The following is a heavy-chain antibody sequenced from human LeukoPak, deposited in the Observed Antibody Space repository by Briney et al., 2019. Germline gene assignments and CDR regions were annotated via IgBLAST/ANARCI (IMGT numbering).Heavy chain of an antibody. Sequence: GASVEVSCKVSGYTLTELSMHWVRQAPGKGLEWMGGFDPEDGETIYAQKFQGRVTMTRDTSTSTVYMELSSLRSEDTAVYYCASAYSGSYLDNFDYWGQGTLVTVSS. D-gene: IGHD1-26*01. CDR2: FDPEDGET. CDR1: GYTLTELS. V-gene: IGHV1-24*01. CDR3: ASAYSGSYLDNFDY. J-gene: IGHJ4*02.